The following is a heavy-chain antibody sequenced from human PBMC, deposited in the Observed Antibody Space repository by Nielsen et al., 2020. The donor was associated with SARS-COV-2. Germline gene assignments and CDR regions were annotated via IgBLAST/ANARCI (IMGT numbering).Heavy chain of an antibody. CDR3: AKDPRYLIAAEYYFDY. J-gene: IGHJ4*02. CDR1: GFTFSSYG. V-gene: IGHV3-30*02. Sequence: GESLKISCAASGFTFSSYGMHWVRQAPGKGLEWVAVIWYDGSNKYYGDSVKGRFTISRDNSKNTLYLQMNSLRAEDTAVYYCAKDPRYLIAAEYYFDYWGQGTLVTVSS. CDR2: IWYDGSNK. D-gene: IGHD6-25*01.